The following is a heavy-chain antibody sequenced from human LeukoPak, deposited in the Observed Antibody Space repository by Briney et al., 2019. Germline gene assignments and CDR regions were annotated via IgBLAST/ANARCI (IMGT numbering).Heavy chain of an antibody. V-gene: IGHV3-23*01. D-gene: IGHD3-3*01. CDR2: ISDSGGST. J-gene: IGHJ4*02. CDR1: GFTFSSYA. Sequence: GPLRLSSAASGFTFSSYAMSWVRQAPGKGLEWVSSISDSGGSTYYADSVKGRFTISRDNSKNTLYLPKNSLRAEETTVYYCGKDLSRSGFSIDYWGQGTLVTVSS. CDR3: GKDLSRSGFSIDY.